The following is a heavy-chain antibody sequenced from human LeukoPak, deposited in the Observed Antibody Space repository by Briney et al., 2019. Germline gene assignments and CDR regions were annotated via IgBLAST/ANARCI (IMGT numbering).Heavy chain of an antibody. V-gene: IGHV1-18*01. Sequence: SVKVSCKASGYTFTSYGISWVRQAPGQGLEWMGWISAYNGNTNYAQKLQGRVTMTTDTSTSTAYMELRSLRSDDTAVYYCARVYYDILTGPNRYWYFDLWGRGTLVTVSS. CDR1: GYTFTSYG. J-gene: IGHJ2*01. CDR2: ISAYNGNT. D-gene: IGHD3-9*01. CDR3: ARVYYDILTGPNRYWYFDL.